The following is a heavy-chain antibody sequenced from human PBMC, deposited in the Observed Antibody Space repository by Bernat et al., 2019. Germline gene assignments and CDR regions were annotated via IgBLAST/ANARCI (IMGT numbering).Heavy chain of an antibody. J-gene: IGHJ6*02. CDR2: ISNSGGSA. CDR1: GFTSSSHA. V-gene: IGHV3-23*01. CDR3: AKGPTTLTTYYNYYGMDV. Sequence: EVQLLESGGGLVQPGGSLRLSCAASGFTSSSHAMSWVRQAPGKGLEWVSTISNSGGSAYYADSVKGRFTISRDNPKNTLSLQMNSLRAEDTAVYYCAKGPTTLTTYYNYYGMDVWGQGTTVTVSS. D-gene: IGHD4-17*01.